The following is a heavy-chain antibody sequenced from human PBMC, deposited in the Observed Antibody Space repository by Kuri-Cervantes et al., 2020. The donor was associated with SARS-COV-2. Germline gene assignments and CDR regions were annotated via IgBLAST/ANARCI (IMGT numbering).Heavy chain of an antibody. D-gene: IGHD1-26*01. J-gene: IGHJ4*02. V-gene: IGHV3-30*02. CDR1: GFTFSDYY. Sequence: GESLKISCAASGFTFSDYYMSWIRQAPGKGLEWVAFIRYDGSNKYYADSVKGRFTISRDNSKNTLYLQMNSLRAEDTAVYYCAKDLSGSFAFDYWGQGTLVTVSS. CDR2: IRYDGSNK. CDR3: AKDLSGSFAFDY.